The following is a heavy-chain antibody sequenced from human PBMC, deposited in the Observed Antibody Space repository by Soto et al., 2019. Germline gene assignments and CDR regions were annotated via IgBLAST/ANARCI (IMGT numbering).Heavy chain of an antibody. CDR3: ANGQWLVLSFLNVDY. CDR2: ISGSGGST. V-gene: IGHV3-23*01. Sequence: EVQLLESGGGLVQPGGSLRLSCAASGFTFSSYAMSWVRPAPGKGLEWVSAISGSGGSTYYADSVKGRFTISRDNSKNTLELQMNSLRAEDTAVYYGANGQWLVLSFLNVDYGGQGTLVTVSS. CDR1: GFTFSSYA. J-gene: IGHJ4*02. D-gene: IGHD6-19*01.